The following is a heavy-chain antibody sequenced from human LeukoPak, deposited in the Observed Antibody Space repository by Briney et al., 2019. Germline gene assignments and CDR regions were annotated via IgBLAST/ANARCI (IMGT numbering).Heavy chain of an antibody. CDR2: IIPIFGTA. Sequence: GASVKVSFKASGCTFSSYAISWVRQAPGQGLEWMGGIIPIFGTANYAQKFQGRVTITADESTSTAYMELSSLRSEDTAVYYCARDPRYDSSGYYAAIYGMDVWGQGTTVTVSS. J-gene: IGHJ6*02. D-gene: IGHD3-22*01. CDR1: GCTFSSYA. CDR3: ARDPRYDSSGYYAAIYGMDV. V-gene: IGHV1-69*13.